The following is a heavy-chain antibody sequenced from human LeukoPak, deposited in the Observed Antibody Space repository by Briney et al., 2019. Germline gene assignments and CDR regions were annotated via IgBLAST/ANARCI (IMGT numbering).Heavy chain of an antibody. CDR1: GFTFSSYA. CDR3: AIPPPSIGRDY. CDR2: ISGSGGST. V-gene: IGHV3-23*01. J-gene: IGHJ4*02. Sequence: GGSLRLSCAASGFTFSSYAMSWVRQAPGKGLEWVSAISGSGGSTYYADSVKGRFTISRDNSKNTLHLQMNSLRAEDMAVYYCAIPPPSIGRDYWGQGTLVTVSS. D-gene: IGHD2/OR15-2a*01.